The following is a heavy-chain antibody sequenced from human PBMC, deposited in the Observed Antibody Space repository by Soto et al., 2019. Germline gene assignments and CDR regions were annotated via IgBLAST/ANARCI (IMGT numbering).Heavy chain of an antibody. CDR2: TRNKATSYTT. D-gene: IGHD1-26*01. Sequence: EVQLVESGGGLVQPGGSLRLSCAASGFTLSDHYMDWVRQAPGKGLEWVGRTRNKATSYTTEYAASVKGRFTISRDDSKTSLYLQMNSLKTEDTAVYYCAKSGGSYSHIDSWGQGTLVAVSS. J-gene: IGHJ4*02. V-gene: IGHV3-72*01. CDR1: GFTLSDHY. CDR3: AKSGGSYSHIDS.